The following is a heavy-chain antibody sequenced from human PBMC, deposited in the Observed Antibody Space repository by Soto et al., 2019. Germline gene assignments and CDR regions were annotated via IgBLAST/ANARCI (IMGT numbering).Heavy chain of an antibody. J-gene: IGHJ4*02. CDR2: FNPILSMS. Sequence: QVQLVQSGAEVKKPGSSVKVSCKASGDTFNFYTINWVRQAPGLGLEWMGRFNPILSMSNSALRFQGRVTLTADKSTSTDYMVLSSLRSDDTAVYYCATSVGSGYRAFDYWGQGVLVTVSS. V-gene: IGHV1-69*02. CDR3: ATSVGSGYRAFDY. CDR1: GDTFNFYT. D-gene: IGHD3-10*01.